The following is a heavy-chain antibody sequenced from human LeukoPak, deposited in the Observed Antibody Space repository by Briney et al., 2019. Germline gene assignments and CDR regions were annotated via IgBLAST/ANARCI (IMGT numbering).Heavy chain of an antibody. CDR3: ARPTSSWSWPNWFDP. Sequence: GESLKISCKGSGYSFTSYWIGWVRQMPGKGLEWMGIIYPGDSDTRYSPSFQGQVTISADKSISTAYLQWSSLKASDTAMYYCARPTSSWSWPNWFDPWGQGTLVTVSS. J-gene: IGHJ5*02. D-gene: IGHD6-13*01. CDR1: GYSFTSYW. V-gene: IGHV5-51*01. CDR2: IYPGDSDT.